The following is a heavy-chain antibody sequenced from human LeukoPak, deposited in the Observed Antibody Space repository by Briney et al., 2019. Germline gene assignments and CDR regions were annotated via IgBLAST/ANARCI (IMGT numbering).Heavy chain of an antibody. Sequence: SETLSLTCAVSGGSISSSNWWSWVRQPPGKGLEWIGEIYHSGSTNYNPSLKSRVTISVDKSKNQFSLKLSSVTAADTAVYYCARVVAAAGNYYYYMDVWGKGTTVTVSS. CDR1: GGSISSSNW. D-gene: IGHD6-13*01. CDR2: IYHSGST. J-gene: IGHJ6*03. CDR3: ARVVAAAGNYYYYMDV. V-gene: IGHV4-4*02.